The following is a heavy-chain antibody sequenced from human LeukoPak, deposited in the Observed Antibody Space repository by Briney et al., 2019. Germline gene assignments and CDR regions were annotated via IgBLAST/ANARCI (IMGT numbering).Heavy chain of an antibody. D-gene: IGHD6-13*01. CDR1: GFTFSDYY. Sequence: GGSLRLSCAASGFTFSDYYMSWIRQAPGKGLEWVSYISSSGSTIYYADSVKGRFTISRDNAKNSLYLQMNSLRAEDTAVYYCARENRPYSSSWYGYYYYYMDVWGKGTTVTVSS. J-gene: IGHJ6*03. V-gene: IGHV3-11*04. CDR2: ISSSGSTI. CDR3: ARENRPYSSSWYGYYYYYMDV.